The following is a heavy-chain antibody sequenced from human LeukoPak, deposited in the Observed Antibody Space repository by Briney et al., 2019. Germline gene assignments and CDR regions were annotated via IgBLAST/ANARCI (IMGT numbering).Heavy chain of an antibody. J-gene: IGHJ4*02. V-gene: IGHV4-59*01. CDR1: GGSIGSFY. Sequence: SETLSLTCTVSGGSIGSFYWSWIRQPPGKGLEYIGYISYSGTTSYNPSLKSRVTISVDTSKNQFSLKLSSVTAADTAVYYCARGVRGSTAAGTFDYWGQGTLVTVSS. CDR3: ARGVRGSTAAGTFDY. D-gene: IGHD6-13*01. CDR2: ISYSGTT.